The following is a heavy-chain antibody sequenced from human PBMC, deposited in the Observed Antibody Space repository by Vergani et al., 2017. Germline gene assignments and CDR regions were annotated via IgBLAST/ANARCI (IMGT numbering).Heavy chain of an antibody. CDR1: GGSISSGGYY. CDR3: ARGSPRMVVVPAARARNWFDP. CDR2: IYYSGST. D-gene: IGHD2-2*01. Sequence: QVQLQQWGAGLLKPSQTLSLTCTVSGGSISSGGYYWSWIRQHPGKGLEWIGYIYYSGSTYYNLSLKSRVTISVDTSKNQFSLKLSSVTAADTAVYYCARGSPRMVVVPAARARNWFDPWGQGTLVTVSS. V-gene: IGHV4-31*03. J-gene: IGHJ5*02.